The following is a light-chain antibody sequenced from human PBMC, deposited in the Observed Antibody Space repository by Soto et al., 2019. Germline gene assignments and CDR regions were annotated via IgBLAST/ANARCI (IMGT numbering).Light chain of an antibody. V-gene: IGKV3-11*01. Sequence: IGLTPSPDTLSLSPGERATLSCRASQSVSNYLMCYQQKPGQAPRLLIYDASKRATGIPARFSGSGSGTDFTLTSSSLEPEDFAVYYCQQRSNCPWTFGQGTKVEIK. J-gene: IGKJ1*01. CDR1: QSVSNY. CDR3: QQRSNCPWT. CDR2: DAS.